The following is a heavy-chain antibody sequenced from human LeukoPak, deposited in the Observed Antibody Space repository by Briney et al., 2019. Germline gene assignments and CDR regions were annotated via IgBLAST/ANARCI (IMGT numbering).Heavy chain of an antibody. CDR3: AKRRDYISS. Sequence: GGSLRLSCAASGFTFSDFWMTWVRQAPGKGLEWVANIDEDGGEKYYVDSVKGRFTISRDNTKNSIYLQMNSLRAEDTAVYYCAKRRDYISSRGQGTLVTVSS. J-gene: IGHJ4*02. CDR1: GFTFSDFW. V-gene: IGHV3-7*01. CDR2: IDEDGGEK. D-gene: IGHD4-11*01.